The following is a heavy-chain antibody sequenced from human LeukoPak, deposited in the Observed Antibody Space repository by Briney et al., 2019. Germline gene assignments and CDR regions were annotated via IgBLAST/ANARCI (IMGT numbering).Heavy chain of an antibody. CDR1: GGSISSGDYY. D-gene: IGHD5/OR15-5a*01. J-gene: IGHJ4*02. CDR3: ARGGVLDFDY. CDR2: IYYSGST. Sequence: SETLSLTCTVSGGSISSGDYYWSWIRQPPGKGLDWIGYIYYSGSTYYNPSLKSRVTISVDTSKNQFSLKLSSVTAADTAVYYCARGGVLDFDYWGQGTLVTVSS. V-gene: IGHV4-30-4*01.